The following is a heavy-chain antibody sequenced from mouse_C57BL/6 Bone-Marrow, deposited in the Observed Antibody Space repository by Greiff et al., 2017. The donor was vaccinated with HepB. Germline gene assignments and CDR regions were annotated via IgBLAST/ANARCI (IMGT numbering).Heavy chain of an antibody. CDR2: IRNKANGYTT. D-gene: IGHD2-4*01. J-gene: IGHJ2*01. Sequence: EVQGVESGGGLVQPGGSLSLSCAASGFTFTDYYMSWVRQPPGKALEWLGFIRNKANGYTTEYSASVKGQFTISRDKYQSILYLQMNALRAEDGATYCCARYSYDYDGDYWGRGTTLTVSS. V-gene: IGHV7-3*01. CDR3: ARYSYDYDGDY. CDR1: GFTFTDYY.